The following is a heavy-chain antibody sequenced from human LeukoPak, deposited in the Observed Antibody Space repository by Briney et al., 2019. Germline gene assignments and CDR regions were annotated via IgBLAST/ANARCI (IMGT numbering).Heavy chain of an antibody. CDR1: GFTVSSNY. CDR2: IYSGGST. J-gene: IGHJ3*02. V-gene: IGHV3-66*02. Sequence: GGSLRLSCAASGFTVSSNYMSWVRQAPGKGLEWVSVIYSGGSTYYADSVKGRFTISRDNSKNTLYLQMNSPRAEDTAVYYCASRAPSRTYDFWSGYYLHDAFDIWGQGTMVTVSS. CDR3: ASRAPSRTYDFWSGYYLHDAFDI. D-gene: IGHD3-3*01.